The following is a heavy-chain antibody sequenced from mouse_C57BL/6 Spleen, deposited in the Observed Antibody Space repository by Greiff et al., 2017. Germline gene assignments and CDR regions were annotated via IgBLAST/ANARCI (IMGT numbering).Heavy chain of an antibody. Sequence: QVQLQQSGAELVKPGASVKISCKASGYAFSSYWMNWVKQRPGQGLACIGQIYPADGDTNYNRKFKGKATLTADKSSSTAYMQLSSLTSEDYAVYFCARNGLPHFDYWGQGTTRTVSS. CDR2: IYPADGDT. D-gene: IGHD2-2*01. J-gene: IGHJ2*01. CDR1: GYAFSSYW. CDR3: ARNGLPHFDY. V-gene: IGHV1-80*01.